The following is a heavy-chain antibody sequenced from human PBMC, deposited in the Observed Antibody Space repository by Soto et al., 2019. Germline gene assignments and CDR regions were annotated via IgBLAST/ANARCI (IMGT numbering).Heavy chain of an antibody. D-gene: IGHD5-18*01. CDR3: ARDRYSYGWGHYYYYGMDV. V-gene: IGHV4-61*01. J-gene: IGHJ6*02. CDR2: IYYIGST. CDR1: PGSGSRGSYD. Sequence: SQDLRHPCIASPGSGSRGSYDWRWIAQKTGKAVMRSGQIYYIGSTNYYPSLKSRVTISVDTSKNQFSLKLSSVTAADTAVYYCARDRYSYGWGHYYYYGMDVWGQGNTV.